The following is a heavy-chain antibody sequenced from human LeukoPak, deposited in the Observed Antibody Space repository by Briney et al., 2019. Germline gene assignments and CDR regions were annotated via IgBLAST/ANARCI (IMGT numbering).Heavy chain of an antibody. D-gene: IGHD2-2*01. J-gene: IGHJ4*02. CDR1: GFTFSSYG. V-gene: IGHV3-30*02. CDR2: ILYDGSNK. Sequence: PGGSLRLSCAASGFTFSSYGMHWVRQAPGKGWEWVAFILYDGSNKYYADSVKGRFTISRDNSKNTLYLQMNSLRAEDTAVYYCAKDLFVVVPAANYFDYWGQGTLVTVSS. CDR3: AKDLFVVVPAANYFDY.